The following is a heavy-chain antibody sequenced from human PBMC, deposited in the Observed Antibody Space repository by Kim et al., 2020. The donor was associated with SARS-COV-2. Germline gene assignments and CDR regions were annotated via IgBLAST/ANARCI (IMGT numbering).Heavy chain of an antibody. CDR3: AKYQYYYDSSGSPRILDY. J-gene: IGHJ4*02. D-gene: IGHD3-22*01. V-gene: IGHV3-23*01. Sequence: GRFTISRDNSKNALYRQMNSLRAEDTAVYYCAKYQYYYDSSGSPRILDYWGQGTLVTVSS.